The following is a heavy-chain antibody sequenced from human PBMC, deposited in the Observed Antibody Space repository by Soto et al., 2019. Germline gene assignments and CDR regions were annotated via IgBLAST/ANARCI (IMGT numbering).Heavy chain of an antibody. CDR3: AAGTYHDSSGYGHY. CDR1: GLTFTSFG. Sequence: QMQLVQSGPEVKKPGTSVKVSCRASGLTFTSFGVQWVRQARGQRLEWIGWIVVGSGSTNYAQNFQERVTITRDMSTSTAYMELRSLTSEGTAVYFCAAGTYHDSSGYGHYWGQGTLVTVSS. D-gene: IGHD3-22*01. CDR2: IVVGSGST. J-gene: IGHJ4*02. V-gene: IGHV1-58*01.